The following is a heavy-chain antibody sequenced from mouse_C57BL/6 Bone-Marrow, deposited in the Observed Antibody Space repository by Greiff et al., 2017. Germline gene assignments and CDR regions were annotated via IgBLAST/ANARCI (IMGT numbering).Heavy chain of an antibody. Sequence: EVQVVESGGGLVQPGGSMKLSCAASGFTFSDAWMDWVRQSPEKGLEWVAEIRNKANNHATYYAESVKGRLTISRDDSKSSVYLQMNSLRAEDTGIYYCTRGYYYGSRYAMDYWGQGTSVTVSS. CDR1: GFTFSDAW. D-gene: IGHD1-1*01. J-gene: IGHJ4*01. CDR3: TRGYYYGSRYAMDY. V-gene: IGHV6-6*01. CDR2: IRNKANNHAT.